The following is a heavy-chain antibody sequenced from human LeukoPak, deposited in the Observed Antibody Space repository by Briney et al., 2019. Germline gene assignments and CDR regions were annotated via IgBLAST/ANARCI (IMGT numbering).Heavy chain of an antibody. CDR1: GFXFSGSA. Sequence: GGSLRLSCAASGFXFSGSAMHWVRQASGKGLEWVGRIRSKANDYATAYAASVKGRFTVSRDDSKNTAYLQMNSLETEDTAVYYCTRPNYYDTSFDYWGQGTLVTVSS. V-gene: IGHV3-73*01. J-gene: IGHJ4*02. CDR2: IRSKANDYAT. D-gene: IGHD3-22*01. CDR3: TRPNYYDTSFDY.